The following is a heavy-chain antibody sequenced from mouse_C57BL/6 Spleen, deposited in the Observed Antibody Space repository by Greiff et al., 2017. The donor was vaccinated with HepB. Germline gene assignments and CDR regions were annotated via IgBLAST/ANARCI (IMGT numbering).Heavy chain of an antibody. CDR1: GFTFSSYG. V-gene: IGHV5-6*01. Sequence: EVQLQESGGDLVKPGGSLKLSCAASGFTFSSYGMSWVRQTPDKRLEWVATISSGGSYTYYPDSVKGRFTISRDNAKNTMYLQLSSLKSEDTAMYYCERHGLGATVVPDYWGQGTTRTVSS. CDR2: ISSGGSYT. J-gene: IGHJ2*01. CDR3: ERHGLGATVVPDY. D-gene: IGHD1-1*01.